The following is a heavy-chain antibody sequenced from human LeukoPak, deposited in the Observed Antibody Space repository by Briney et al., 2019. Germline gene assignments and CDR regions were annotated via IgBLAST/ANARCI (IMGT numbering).Heavy chain of an antibody. Sequence: GASVKVSCKASGYTFTSYDINWVRQATGQGLEWMGWMNPNSGNTGYAQKFQGRVTITRNTSISTAYMELSSLRSDDTAVYYCTRDAVAGSYYFDYWGQGTLVTVSS. V-gene: IGHV1-8*03. J-gene: IGHJ4*02. CDR2: MNPNSGNT. CDR1: GYTFTSYD. CDR3: TRDAVAGSYYFDY. D-gene: IGHD6-19*01.